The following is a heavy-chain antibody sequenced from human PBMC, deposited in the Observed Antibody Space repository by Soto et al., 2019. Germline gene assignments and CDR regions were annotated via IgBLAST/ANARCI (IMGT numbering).Heavy chain of an antibody. D-gene: IGHD6-6*01. Sequence: GGSLRLSCAASGFTFSSYAMHWVRQAPGKGLEWVAVISYDGSNKYYADSVKGRFTISRDNSKSTLYLQMNSLRAEDTAVYYCARDRYSSSSVPDNWGQGTLVTVSS. J-gene: IGHJ4*02. CDR2: ISYDGSNK. CDR3: ARDRYSSSSVPDN. V-gene: IGHV3-30-3*01. CDR1: GFTFSSYA.